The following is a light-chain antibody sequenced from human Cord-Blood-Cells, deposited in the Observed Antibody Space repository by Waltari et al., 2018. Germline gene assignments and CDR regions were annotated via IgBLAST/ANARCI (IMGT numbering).Light chain of an antibody. V-gene: IGLV2-23*01. J-gene: IGLJ3*02. CDR3: CSYAGSSTLV. Sequence: QSALTQTATVSGSPGQSITIPCTGTRSDVGRYNLVSWYQQQPGKAPKLMIYEGSKRPSGVSNRFSGSKSGNTASLTISGLQAEDEADYYCCSYAGSSTLVFGGGTKLTVL. CDR1: RSDVGRYNL. CDR2: EGS.